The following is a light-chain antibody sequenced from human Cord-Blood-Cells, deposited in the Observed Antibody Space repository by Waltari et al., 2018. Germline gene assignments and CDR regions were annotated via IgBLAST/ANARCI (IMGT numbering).Light chain of an antibody. J-gene: IGKJ1*01. Sequence: DIQMIQSPSSLSASVGDGVTITCRASQSISSYLNWYQQKPGKAPKLLIYAASSLQSGVPSRFSGSGSGTDFTLTISSLQPEDFATYYCQQSYSTPPWTFGQGTKVEIK. CDR1: QSISSY. CDR3: QQSYSTPPWT. V-gene: IGKV1-39*01. CDR2: AAS.